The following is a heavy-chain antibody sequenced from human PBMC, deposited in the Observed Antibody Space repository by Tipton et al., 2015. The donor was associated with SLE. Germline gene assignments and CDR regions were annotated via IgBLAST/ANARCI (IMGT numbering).Heavy chain of an antibody. Sequence: TLSLTCAVYGGSFSGYYWSWIRQPPGKGLERIGEINHSGRTNYNPSLKSRVTISVNTSKNHFSLKLSSVTAADTAVYYCARAGPEANSFDYWGQGTLVTVSS. CDR2: INHSGRT. CDR1: GGSFSGYY. J-gene: IGHJ4*02. D-gene: IGHD4/OR15-4a*01. CDR3: ARAGPEANSFDY. V-gene: IGHV4-34*01.